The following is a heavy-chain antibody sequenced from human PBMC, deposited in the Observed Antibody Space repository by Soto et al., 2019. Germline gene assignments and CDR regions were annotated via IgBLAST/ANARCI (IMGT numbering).Heavy chain of an antibody. CDR2: ISGSGGST. V-gene: IGHV3-23*01. D-gene: IGHD3-22*01. CDR1: GFTFSSYA. Sequence: GGSLRLSCAASGFTFSSYAMSWVRQAPGKGLEWVLAISGSGGSTYYADSVKGRFTISRDNSKNTLYLQMNSLRAEDTAVYYCAKAPYDYYDSSGYYYVESRLYYFDYWGQGTLVTVSS. CDR3: AKAPYDYYDSSGYYYVESRLYYFDY. J-gene: IGHJ4*02.